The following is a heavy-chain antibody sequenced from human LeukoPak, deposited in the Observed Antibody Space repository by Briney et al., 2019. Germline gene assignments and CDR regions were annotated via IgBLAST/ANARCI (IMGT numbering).Heavy chain of an antibody. D-gene: IGHD3-22*01. Sequence: GASVKVSCKASGYTFTSYGISWVRQAPGQGLEWMGWISAYNGNTNYAQKLQGRVTMTTDTSTSTAYMELSSLRSEDTAVYYCAREDYYDSSGYLSFGDYWGQGTLVTVSS. J-gene: IGHJ4*02. CDR3: AREDYYDSSGYLSFGDY. CDR2: ISAYNGNT. CDR1: GYTFTSYG. V-gene: IGHV1-18*01.